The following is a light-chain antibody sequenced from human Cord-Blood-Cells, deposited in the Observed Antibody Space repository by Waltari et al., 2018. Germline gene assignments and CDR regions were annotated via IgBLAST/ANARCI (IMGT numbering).Light chain of an antibody. CDR3: QQSYSTHTLT. Sequence: DIQMTQSPSSLSASVGDRVTITCRASQSISSYLNWYQQKPGKAPKRLIYAASSLQSGVPSRFSGSGSGTDFTLTISSLQPEDFATYYCQQSYSTHTLTFGQGTKVEIK. J-gene: IGKJ1*01. V-gene: IGKV1-39*01. CDR2: AAS. CDR1: QSISSY.